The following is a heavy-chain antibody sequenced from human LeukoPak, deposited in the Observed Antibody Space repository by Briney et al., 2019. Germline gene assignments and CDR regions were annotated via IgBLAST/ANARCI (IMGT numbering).Heavy chain of an antibody. CDR1: GFTFSSYG. D-gene: IGHD6-19*01. Sequence: GRSLRLSCAASGFTFSSYGMHWVRQAPGKGLEWVAVIWYDGSNKYYADSVKGRFTISRDNSKNTLYLQTNSLRAEDTAVYYCARDMSDSSGWLLFDYWGQGTLVTVSS. CDR2: IWYDGSNK. CDR3: ARDMSDSSGWLLFDY. V-gene: IGHV3-33*01. J-gene: IGHJ4*02.